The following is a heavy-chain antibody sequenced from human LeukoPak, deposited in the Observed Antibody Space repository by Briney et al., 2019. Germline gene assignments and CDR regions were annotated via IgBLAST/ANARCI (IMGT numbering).Heavy chain of an antibody. Sequence: GGSLRLSCAASGFTFSSYEMDWVRQAPGKGLEWVSYISGSGSTIYYADSVKGRFTISRDNAKNSLYLQMNSLRAEDTAVYYCARDSHYYGSGRPFDYWGQGTLVTVSS. CDR3: ARDSHYYGSGRPFDY. V-gene: IGHV3-48*03. D-gene: IGHD3-10*01. CDR1: GFTFSSYE. CDR2: ISGSGSTI. J-gene: IGHJ4*02.